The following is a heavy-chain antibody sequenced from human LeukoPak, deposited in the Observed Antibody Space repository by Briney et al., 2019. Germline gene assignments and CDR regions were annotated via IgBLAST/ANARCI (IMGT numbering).Heavy chain of an antibody. CDR1: GFTFSSYA. Sequence: PGGSLRLSCAASGFTFSSYAMSWVRQAPGKGLEWVSAISGSGGSTYYADSVKGRFTISRDNSKNTLYLQMNSLRAEDTAVYYCAKAPVVLGSYYSDYWAREPWSPSPQ. V-gene: IGHV3-23*01. CDR2: ISGSGGST. CDR3: AKAPVVLGSYYSDY. D-gene: IGHD1-26*01. J-gene: IGHJ4*02.